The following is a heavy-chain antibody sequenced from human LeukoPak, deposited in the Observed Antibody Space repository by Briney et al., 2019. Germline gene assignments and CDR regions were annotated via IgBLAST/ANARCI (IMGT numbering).Heavy chain of an antibody. CDR3: AKDRRWFGERYSFDY. CDR1: GFTFSSYG. Sequence: PGGSLRLSCAASGFTFSSYGMHWVRQAPGKGLEWVAVISYDGSNKYYADSVKGRFTISRDNSKNTLYLQMNSLRAEDTAVYYCAKDRRWFGERYSFDYWGQGTLVTVSS. V-gene: IGHV3-30*18. D-gene: IGHD3-10*01. J-gene: IGHJ4*02. CDR2: ISYDGSNK.